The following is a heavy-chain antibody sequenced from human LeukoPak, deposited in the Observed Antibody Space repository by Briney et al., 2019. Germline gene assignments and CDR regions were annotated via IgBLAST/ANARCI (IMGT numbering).Heavy chain of an antibody. J-gene: IGHJ5*02. CDR3: ARGRGQIAAKYNWFDP. D-gene: IGHD6-6*01. V-gene: IGHV1-8*03. CDR1: GYTFTSYD. Sequence: GASVKVSCKASGYTFTSYDINWVRQATGQGLEWMGWMNPNSGNTGYAQKFQGRVTITRNTSISTAYMELSSLRSEDTAVYYCARGRGQIAAKYNWFDPWGQGTLVTVSS. CDR2: MNPNSGNT.